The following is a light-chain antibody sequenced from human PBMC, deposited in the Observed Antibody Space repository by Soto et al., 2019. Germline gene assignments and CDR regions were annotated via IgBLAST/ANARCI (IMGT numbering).Light chain of an antibody. Sequence: AIPIPPSPSPFSASTGDRVPNPCPASQGISSYLAWYQQKPGKAPKLLISIASILQSGVPSRFSGSGSGTDFVLTISSLQPEDSATYYCQQLDSMPITFGQGTRLEIK. CDR2: IAS. V-gene: IGKV1-8*01. J-gene: IGKJ5*01. CDR1: QGISSY. CDR3: QQLDSMPIT.